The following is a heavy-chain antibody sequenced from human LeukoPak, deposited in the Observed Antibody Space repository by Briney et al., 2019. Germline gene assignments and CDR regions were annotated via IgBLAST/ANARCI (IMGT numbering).Heavy chain of an antibody. D-gene: IGHD1-26*01. Sequence: GGSLRLSCAASGFTVSSNYMSWVRQAPGKGLEWVSIIYSGGSTFYADSVKGGFTISRDNSKNTLYLQMNSLRAEDTAVYYCARGGSYLSAFDIRGQGAMVTVSS. CDR3: ARGGSYLSAFDI. CDR2: IYSGGST. CDR1: GFTVSSNY. V-gene: IGHV3-53*01. J-gene: IGHJ3*02.